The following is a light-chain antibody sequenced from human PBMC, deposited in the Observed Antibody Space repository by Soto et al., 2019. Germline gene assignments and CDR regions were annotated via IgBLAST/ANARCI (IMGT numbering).Light chain of an antibody. CDR1: RSDVGSYNL. CDR2: AAT. Sequence: QSVLTQPASASGSPVQSITISCTGTRSDVGSYNLVSWYQQYPGKAPKLMIYAATKRPSGVSNRFSGSKSGITASLTISGLQAEDEADYYCCSYAGSDTFGVFGTGTKVT. V-gene: IGLV2-23*02. CDR3: CSYAGSDTFGV. J-gene: IGLJ1*01.